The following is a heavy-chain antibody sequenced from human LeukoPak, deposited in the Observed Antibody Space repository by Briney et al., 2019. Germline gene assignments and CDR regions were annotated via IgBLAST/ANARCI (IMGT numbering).Heavy chain of an antibody. CDR3: ARAGYSYDEAYFQH. D-gene: IGHD3-22*01. Sequence: PGGSLRLSCAASGFTFSSYSMNWVRQAPGKGLEWVANIKQDGSEKYYVDSVKGRFTISRDNAKKSLHLQMNSLRAEDTAVYYCARAGYSYDEAYFQHWGQGTLVTVSS. V-gene: IGHV3-7*01. CDR2: IKQDGSEK. J-gene: IGHJ1*01. CDR1: GFTFSSYS.